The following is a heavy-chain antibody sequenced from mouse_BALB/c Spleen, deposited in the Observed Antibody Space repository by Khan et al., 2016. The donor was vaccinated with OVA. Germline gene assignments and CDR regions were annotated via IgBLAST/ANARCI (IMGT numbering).Heavy chain of an antibody. D-gene: IGHD4-1*01. J-gene: IGHJ3*01. CDR1: GYTFTSYW. Sequence: VQLQQSGTVLARPGASVKMSCKASGYTFTSYWMHWVKQRPGQGLEWIGDIYPGNTDTNYNQKFKGKAKLTAVTSTSTAYMELSSLTNEDSAVYYCTRRSWDVAWCAYWGQGTLVTVSA. CDR2: IYPGNTDT. CDR3: TRRSWDVAWCAY. V-gene: IGHV1-5*01.